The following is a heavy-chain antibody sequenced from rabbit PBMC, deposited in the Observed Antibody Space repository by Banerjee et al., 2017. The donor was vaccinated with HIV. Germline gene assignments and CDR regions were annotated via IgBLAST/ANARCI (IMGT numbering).Heavy chain of an antibody. CDR1: EFSFSSSYW. D-gene: IGHD7-1*01. V-gene: IGHV1S45*01. CDR3: ARDDGYRLTRLDL. Sequence: QEQLVESGGDLVQPGASLTLTCTASEFSFSSSYWICWVHQAPGKGPEWIACIYTGSSGSTYYANWAKGRFTISKTSSTTVTLQMTSLTPADTATYFCARDDGYRLTRLDLWGPGTLVTVS. CDR2: IYTGSSGST. J-gene: IGHJ3*01.